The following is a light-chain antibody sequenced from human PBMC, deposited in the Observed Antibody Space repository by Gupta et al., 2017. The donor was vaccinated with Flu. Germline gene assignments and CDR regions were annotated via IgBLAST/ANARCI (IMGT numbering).Light chain of an antibody. CDR1: QSVSSSY. J-gene: IGKJ1*01. CDR3: QQEGSSPKT. CDR2: AAS. Sequence: GTLSLSPGERATLSCRASQSVSSSYLAWYQQKLGQAPRLLIYAASSRATGIPDRFSGSGSGTDFTLTISRLEPDDFAVYYCQQEGSSPKTFGQGTKVEIK. V-gene: IGKV3-20*01.